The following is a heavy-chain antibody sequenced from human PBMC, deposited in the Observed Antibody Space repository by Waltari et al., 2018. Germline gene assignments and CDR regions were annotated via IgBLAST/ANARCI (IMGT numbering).Heavy chain of an antibody. Sequence: QVQLVQSGAEVKKPGASVKVSCKASGYTFTSYDINWVRQATGQGLEWMGWMNPNSGNTGYAQKFQGRVTMTRNTSISTAYMELSSLRSEDTAVYYCARDCSSTSSPWIQLCQWGQGTLVTVSS. CDR2: MNPNSGNT. J-gene: IGHJ4*02. D-gene: IGHD2-2*01. CDR3: ARDCSSTSSPWIQLCQ. CDR1: GYTFTSYD. V-gene: IGHV1-8*01.